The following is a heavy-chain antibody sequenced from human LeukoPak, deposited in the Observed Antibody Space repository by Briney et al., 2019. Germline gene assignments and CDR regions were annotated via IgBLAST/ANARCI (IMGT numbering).Heavy chain of an antibody. D-gene: IGHD6-13*01. CDR2: INHSGST. CDR3: ARDQRWYCYYGMDV. V-gene: IGHV4-34*01. Sequence: SETLSLTCAVYGGSFSGYYWSWIRQPPGKGLEWIGEINHSGSTNYNPSLKSRVTISVDTSKNQFSLKLSSVTAADTAVYYCARDQRWYCYYGMDVWGQGTTVTVSS. J-gene: IGHJ6*02. CDR1: GGSFSGYY.